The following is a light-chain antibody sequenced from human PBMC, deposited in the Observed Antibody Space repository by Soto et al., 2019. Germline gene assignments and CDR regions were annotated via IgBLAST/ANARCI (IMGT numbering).Light chain of an antibody. CDR1: SSDVGKYSY. Sequence: QSALTQPASVSGSPGQSIAISCTGTSSDVGKYSYVSWFQQYPGTAPKLMIYEVTNRPSGVSNRFSGSKSGNTASLTISGLPPEDEADYYCRSFAASNTWVFGGGTKLTVL. J-gene: IGLJ3*02. CDR2: EVT. V-gene: IGLV2-14*01. CDR3: RSFAASNTWV.